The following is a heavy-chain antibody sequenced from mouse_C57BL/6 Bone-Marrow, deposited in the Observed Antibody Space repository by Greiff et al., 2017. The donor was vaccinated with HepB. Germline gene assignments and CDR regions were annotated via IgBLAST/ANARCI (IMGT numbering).Heavy chain of an antibody. CDR3: ARRYYGSSTEYYAMDY. J-gene: IGHJ4*01. Sequence: QVQLQQPGAELVKPGASVKLSCKASGYTFTSYWMHWVKQRPGQGLEWIGMIHPNSGSTNYNEKFKSKATLTVDKSSSTAYMQLSSLTSEDSAVYYCARRYYGSSTEYYAMDYWGQGTSVTVSS. V-gene: IGHV1-64*01. CDR1: GYTFTSYW. CDR2: IHPNSGST. D-gene: IGHD1-1*01.